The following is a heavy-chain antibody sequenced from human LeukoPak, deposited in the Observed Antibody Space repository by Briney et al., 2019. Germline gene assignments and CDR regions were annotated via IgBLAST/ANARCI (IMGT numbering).Heavy chain of an antibody. V-gene: IGHV3-48*01. CDR3: ARKDTSAWYSSDFQY. CDR2: ISSSSSTI. Sequence: PAGGSLRLSCAASGFTFSSYSMNWVRQAPGKGLEWVSYISSSSSTIYYADSVKGRFTISRDNAKNSLYLQMNSLRAEDTAVYYCARKDTSAWYSSDFQYWGQGTLVTVSS. D-gene: IGHD6-19*01. J-gene: IGHJ1*01. CDR1: GFTFSSYS.